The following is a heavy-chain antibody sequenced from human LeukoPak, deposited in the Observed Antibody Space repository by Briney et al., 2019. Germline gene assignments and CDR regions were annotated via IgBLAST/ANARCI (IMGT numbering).Heavy chain of an antibody. D-gene: IGHD3-22*01. CDR1: GGTFSSYA. J-gene: IGHJ3*02. Sequence: GASVKVPCKASGGTFSSYAISWVRQAPGQGLEWMGGIIPIFGTANYAQKFQGRVTITADESTSTAYMELSSLRSEDTAVYYCARGDYDSSGYYPDAFDIWGQGTMVTVSS. CDR2: IIPIFGTA. V-gene: IGHV1-69*13. CDR3: ARGDYDSSGYYPDAFDI.